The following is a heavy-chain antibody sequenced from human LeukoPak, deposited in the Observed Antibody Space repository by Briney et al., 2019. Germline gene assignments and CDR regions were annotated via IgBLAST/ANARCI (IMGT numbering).Heavy chain of an antibody. V-gene: IGHV3-7*03. D-gene: IGHD3-10*01. CDR1: VFTYSSYR. Sequence: GGSLRLSCAASVFTYSSYRMSWVRQAPGMGLEWVANIKEDGSEKKYVESVKGRFTISRDNAKNSLYLQMNSLRAEDTAVYYCAKAHPGGSDDAFDIWGQGTMVTVSS. J-gene: IGHJ3*02. CDR2: IKEDGSEK. CDR3: AKAHPGGSDDAFDI.